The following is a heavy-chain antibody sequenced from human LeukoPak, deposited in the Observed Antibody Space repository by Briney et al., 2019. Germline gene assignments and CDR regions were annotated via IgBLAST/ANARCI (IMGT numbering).Heavy chain of an antibody. Sequence: PSETLSLTCTVSGGSISSYYWSWIRQPPGKGLEWIGYIYYSGSTNYNPSLKSRVTISVDTSKNQFSLKLSSVTAADTAVYYCARGQYGSGSYGSWRYYYYYMDVWGKGTTVTVSS. CDR3: ARGQYGSGSYGSWRYYYYYMDV. CDR2: IYYSGST. D-gene: IGHD3-10*01. CDR1: GGSISSYY. V-gene: IGHV4-59*01. J-gene: IGHJ6*03.